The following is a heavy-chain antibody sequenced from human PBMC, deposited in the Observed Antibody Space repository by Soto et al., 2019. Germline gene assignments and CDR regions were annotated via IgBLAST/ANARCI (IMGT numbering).Heavy chain of an antibody. Sequence: VGSLRLSCASSVFTFSSYSMNCVRHSPGKGLEWVSSISSSSSYIYYADSVKGRFTISRDNAKNSLYLQMNSLRAEDTAVYYCARVYYYDSSGSAPDHWGQGALVTVSS. J-gene: IGHJ4*02. V-gene: IGHV3-21*01. D-gene: IGHD3-22*01. CDR2: ISSSSSYI. CDR1: VFTFSSYS. CDR3: ARVYYYDSSGSAPDH.